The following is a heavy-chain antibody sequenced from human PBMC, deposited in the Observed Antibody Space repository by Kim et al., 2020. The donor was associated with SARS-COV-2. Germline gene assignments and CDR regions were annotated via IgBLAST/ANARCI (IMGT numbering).Heavy chain of an antibody. CDR3: ATERFAFNF. Sequence: GGSLRLSCVASGFTFRSYWMTWVRQAPGKGLEWVANIKQDGSEIYYVDSVKGRFTLSRDNAKNSLYLQMNSLRAEDTAVYYCATERFAFNFWGQGTLVTV. CDR2: IKQDGSEI. CDR1: GFTFRSYW. J-gene: IGHJ4*02. D-gene: IGHD3-10*01. V-gene: IGHV3-7*01.